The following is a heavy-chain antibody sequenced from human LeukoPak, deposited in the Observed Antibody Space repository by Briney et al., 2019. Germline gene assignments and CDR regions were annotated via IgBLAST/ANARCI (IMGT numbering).Heavy chain of an antibody. CDR2: IYSSGST. CDR3: ARGSYSSGWYGD. V-gene: IGHV3-53*01. CDR1: GFTFSSYS. D-gene: IGHD6-19*01. J-gene: IGHJ4*02. Sequence: PGGSLRLSCAASGFTFSSYSMNWVRQAPGKGLEWVSVIYSSGSTYYADSVKGRFTISRDNSKNTLYLQMNSLRVEDTAVYYCARGSYSSGWYGDWGQGTLVTVSS.